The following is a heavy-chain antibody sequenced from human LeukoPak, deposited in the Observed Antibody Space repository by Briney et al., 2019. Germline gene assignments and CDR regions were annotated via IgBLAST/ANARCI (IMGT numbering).Heavy chain of an antibody. CDR3: ARAKFYGSGSYDY. J-gene: IGHJ4*02. V-gene: IGHV4-59*01. D-gene: IGHD3-10*01. CDR2: IYYSGST. Sequence: SETLSLTCTVSGGSISSYYWSWIRQPPGKGLEWIGYIYYSGSTNYNPSLKSRVTISVDTSKIQFSLKLSSVTAADTAVYYCARAKFYGSGSYDYWGQGTLVTVSS. CDR1: GGSISSYY.